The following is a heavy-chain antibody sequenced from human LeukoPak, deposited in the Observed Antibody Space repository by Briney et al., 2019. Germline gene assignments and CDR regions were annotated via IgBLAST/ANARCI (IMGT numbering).Heavy chain of an antibody. J-gene: IGHJ4*02. CDR3: ARGGIRGVMETALDY. D-gene: IGHD3-10*01. CDR1: GYTFTGYY. V-gene: IGHV1-2*06. CDR2: INPNSGGT. Sequence: ASVKVSCKASGYTFTGYYMRWVRQAPGQGLEWMGRINPNSGGTNYAQKFQGRVTMTRDTSISTAYMELSRLRSDDTAVYYCARGGIRGVMETALDYWGQGTLVTVSS.